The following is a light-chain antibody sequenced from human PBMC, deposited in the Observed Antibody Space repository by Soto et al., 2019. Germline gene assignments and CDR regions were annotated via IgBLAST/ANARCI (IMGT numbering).Light chain of an antibody. CDR1: SSDVGGYNY. CDR3: STYAGRNTDYV. Sequence: QPVLTQPPSASGSPGQSVTISCTGTSSDVGGYNYVSWYQQHPGKVPKLMIYEVSKRPSGVPDRFSGSKSGNTASLTVSGLQAEDEADYYCSTYAGRNTDYVFGTGTKVTVL. CDR2: EVS. V-gene: IGLV2-8*01. J-gene: IGLJ1*01.